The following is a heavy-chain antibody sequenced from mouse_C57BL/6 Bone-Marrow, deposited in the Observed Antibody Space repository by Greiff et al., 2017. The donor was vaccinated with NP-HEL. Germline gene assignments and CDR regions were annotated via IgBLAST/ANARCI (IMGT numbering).Heavy chain of an antibody. J-gene: IGHJ4*01. CDR1: GFTFSSYA. CDR2: ISSGGDYI. D-gene: IGHD1-1*01. CDR3: TGYYGSSYYAMDY. Sequence: DVQLVESGEGLVKPGGSLKLSCAASGFTFSSYAMSWVRQTPEKRLEWVAYISSGGDYIYYADTVKGRFTISRDNARNTLYLQMSSLKSEDTAMYYCTGYYGSSYYAMDYWGQGTSVTVSS. V-gene: IGHV5-9-1*02.